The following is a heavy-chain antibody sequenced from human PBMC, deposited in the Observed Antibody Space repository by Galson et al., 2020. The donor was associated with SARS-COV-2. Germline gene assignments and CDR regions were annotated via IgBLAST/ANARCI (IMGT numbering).Heavy chain of an antibody. D-gene: IGHD3-10*01. Sequence: GESLKISCAASGFSFNSYEMNWVRQAPGKGLEWIAYISSSGHSIYYADSVQGRFTISRDYAKNSLYLQMHSLRAEDTAIYYCARDHYYHYGSGTYLGSYYYYYMDVWGKGTTVAVSS. CDR2: ISSSGHSI. CDR1: GFSFNSYE. CDR3: ARDHYYHYGSGTYLGSYYYYYMDV. J-gene: IGHJ6*03. V-gene: IGHV3-48*03.